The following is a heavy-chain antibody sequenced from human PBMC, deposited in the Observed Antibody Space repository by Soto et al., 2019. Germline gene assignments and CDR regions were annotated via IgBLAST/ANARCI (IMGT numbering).Heavy chain of an antibody. J-gene: IGHJ3*02. CDR3: ARDGYYGSGSYSQFDI. V-gene: IGHV1-2*04. CDR2: INPNSGGT. CDR1: GSTFTGYY. Sequence: ASVKVSCKASGSTFTGYYMHLVRQAPGQGLEWMGWINPNSGGTNYAQKFQGWVTMTRDTSISTAYMELSRLRSDDTAVYYCARDGYYGSGSYSQFDIWGQGTMVTVSS. D-gene: IGHD3-10*01.